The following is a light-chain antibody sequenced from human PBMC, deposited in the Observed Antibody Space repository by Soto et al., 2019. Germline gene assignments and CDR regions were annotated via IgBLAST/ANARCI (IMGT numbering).Light chain of an antibody. CDR3: QQYNGT. V-gene: IGKV1-5*03. CDR2: KAS. J-gene: IGKJ5*01. CDR1: QSIGNW. Sequence: TQMTQSPSTLSASVGDRDTIPCRSSQSIGNWLAWYQQKPGKAPNLLIYKASSLESGVPSRFSGSGSGTEFTLTISSLQPDDFATYYCQQYNGTFGQGTRLEI.